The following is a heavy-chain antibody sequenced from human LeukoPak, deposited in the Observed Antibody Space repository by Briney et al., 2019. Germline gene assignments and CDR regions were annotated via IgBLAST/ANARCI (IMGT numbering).Heavy chain of an antibody. CDR3: ARVAWQRQGWFDP. Sequence: PGGSLRLSCAASGFTFSSYCMSWVRQAPGKGLEWVANIKQDGSEKYYVDSVKGRFTISRDNAKNSLYLQMNSLRAEDTAVYYCARVAWQRQGWFDPWGQGTLVTVSS. CDR1: GFTFSSYC. V-gene: IGHV3-7*03. CDR2: IKQDGSEK. J-gene: IGHJ5*02. D-gene: IGHD2-15*01.